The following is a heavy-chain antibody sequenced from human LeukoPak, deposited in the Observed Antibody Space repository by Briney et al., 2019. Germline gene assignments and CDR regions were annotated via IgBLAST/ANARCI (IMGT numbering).Heavy chain of an antibody. CDR1: GYSFASNW. CDR2: IYT. V-gene: IGHV5-51*01. J-gene: IGHJ4*02. CDR3: ATHRWFSSSKTGYFDY. D-gene: IGHD6-6*01. Sequence: GESLKISCKGSGYSFASNWIGWVRQMPGKGLEWMGIIYTRYSPSFQGQVTISADTSISTAYPQWSSLRASDTAMYYCATHRWFSSSKTGYFDYWGQGTLVTVSS.